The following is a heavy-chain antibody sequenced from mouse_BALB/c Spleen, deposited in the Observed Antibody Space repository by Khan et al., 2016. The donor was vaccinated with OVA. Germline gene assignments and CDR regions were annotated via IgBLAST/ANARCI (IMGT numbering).Heavy chain of an antibody. D-gene: IGHD2-3*01. J-gene: IGHJ3*01. Sequence: EVQLQESGPSLVKPSQTLSLTCSVTGDSITSGYWNWIRKFPGNKLEYMGYISYSGSTYYNPSLKSRISITRDTSKTQNYLQLHSLNTENTATYDSARYDYDGDGAFAYWGQGTLVTVSA. CDR3: ARYDYDGDGAFAY. CDR2: ISYSGST. CDR1: GDSITSGY. V-gene: IGHV3-8*02.